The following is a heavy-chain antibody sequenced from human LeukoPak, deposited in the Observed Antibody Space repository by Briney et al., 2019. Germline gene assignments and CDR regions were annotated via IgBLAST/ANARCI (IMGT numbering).Heavy chain of an antibody. CDR1: GYSISSGYY. CDR2: IYHSGST. J-gene: IGHJ4*02. CDR3: ASVVPSDY. V-gene: IGHV4-38-2*01. D-gene: IGHD2-2*01. Sequence: PSETLSLTCAVSGYSISSGYYWGWIRQPPGKGLEWIGSIYHSGSTYYNPSLKSRVTISVDTSKNQFSLKLSSVTAADTAVYYCASVVPSDYWGQGTLVTVSS.